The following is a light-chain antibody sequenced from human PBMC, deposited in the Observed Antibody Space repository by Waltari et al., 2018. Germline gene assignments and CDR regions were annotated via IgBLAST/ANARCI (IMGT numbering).Light chain of an antibody. CDR2: WAS. CDR3: HQYYSTPFT. CDR1: QSVLYSSNTKNY. Sequence: DIVMTQSPDSLAVSLGERATINCKSSQSVLYSSNTKNYLAWYQQKPGQPPKLLIYWASTRESGVPDRFGGSESGTDFTLTISSLQAEDVAVYYCHQYYSTPFTFGPGTKVDIK. V-gene: IGKV4-1*01. J-gene: IGKJ3*01.